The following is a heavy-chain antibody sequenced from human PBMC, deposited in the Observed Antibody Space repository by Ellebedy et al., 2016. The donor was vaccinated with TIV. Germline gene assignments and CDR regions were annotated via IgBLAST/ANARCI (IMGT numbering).Heavy chain of an antibody. Sequence: AASVKVSCKTSGYVFADYTMSWARQAPGQGLEWMGWISGHNGETIYAQKFEGRVTMTTDTSTNTVYLELRSLRSDDTAVFYCARTSNYNLRSGYYYWGQGTLITVSP. CDR3: ARTSNYNLRSGYYY. CDR1: GYVFADYT. V-gene: IGHV1-18*04. J-gene: IGHJ4*02. D-gene: IGHD3-3*01. CDR2: ISGHNGET.